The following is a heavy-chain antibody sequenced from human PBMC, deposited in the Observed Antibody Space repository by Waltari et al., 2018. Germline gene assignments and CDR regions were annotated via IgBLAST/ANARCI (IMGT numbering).Heavy chain of an antibody. V-gene: IGHV1-69*01. CDR2: IIPIFGTA. CDR1: GGPFSSSA. Sequence: QVQLVQSGAELEKPGSSVKVSCKASGGPFSSSASSWVRQAPGQGLEWMGGIIPIFGTANYAQKFQGRVTITAAESTSTAYMELSSLRAEDTAVYYCARDSGVMITFADYWGQGTPATVSS. D-gene: IGHD3-16*01. J-gene: IGHJ4*02. CDR3: ARDSGVMITFADY.